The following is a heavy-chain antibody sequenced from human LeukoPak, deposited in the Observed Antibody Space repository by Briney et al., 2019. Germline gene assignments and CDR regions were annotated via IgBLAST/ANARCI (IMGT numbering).Heavy chain of an antibody. J-gene: IGHJ5*02. CDR3: VRDLEWGNNDWFDP. CDR1: GGTFSSYA. V-gene: IGHV1-69*13. D-gene: IGHD3-3*01. CDR2: IIPIFGTA. Sequence: SVKVSCKASGGTFSSYAISWVRQAPGQGLEWMGGIIPIFGTANYAQKFQGRVTITADESTSTAYMELSSLRSEDTAVYYCVRDLEWGNNDWFDPWGQGALVTVSS.